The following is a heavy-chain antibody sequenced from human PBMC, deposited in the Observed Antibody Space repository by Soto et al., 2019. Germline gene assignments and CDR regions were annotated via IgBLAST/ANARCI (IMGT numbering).Heavy chain of an antibody. J-gene: IGHJ4*02. Sequence: ETLSLTCTVSGGSITSSNFYWGWVRQPPGKGLEWIGTLYSGGSAYYNASLKSRVAMSVDTSKNQFSLKVTSVTAADTAVYYCVKRSPGTMLDNWGQGTLVTVSS. CDR1: GGSITSSNFY. CDR2: LYSGGSA. V-gene: IGHV4-39*01. CDR3: VKRSPGTMLDN.